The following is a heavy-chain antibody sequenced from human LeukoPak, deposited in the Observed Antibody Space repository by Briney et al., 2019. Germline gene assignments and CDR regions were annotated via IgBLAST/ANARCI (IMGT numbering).Heavy chain of an antibody. Sequence: PSETLSLTCTVSGGSINSYYWSWIRRPAGKGLEWIGRIYASWSIIYNPSRKGRVTRSVRTFKNQLSLKLAYLTAADTARFYFARVADLRYNYFDPWGQGTLVTVSS. CDR3: ARVADLRYNYFDP. V-gene: IGHV4-4*07. CDR1: GGSINSYY. J-gene: IGHJ5*02. D-gene: IGHD5/OR15-5a*01. CDR2: IYASWSI.